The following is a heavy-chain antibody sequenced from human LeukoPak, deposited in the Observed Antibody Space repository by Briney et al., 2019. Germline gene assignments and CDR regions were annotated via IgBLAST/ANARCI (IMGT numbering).Heavy chain of an antibody. Sequence: GGSLRLSCAASGFTFSTYGMSWVRQAPGKGLEWVSLIYNDGRTYYADSVKGRCTISRDNLKNVLYLQMNSLKVEDTALYYCARGLFLSGYLDAFDIWGQGTVVTVSS. V-gene: IGHV3-53*01. D-gene: IGHD3-22*01. CDR2: IYNDGRT. J-gene: IGHJ3*02. CDR1: GFTFSTYG. CDR3: ARGLFLSGYLDAFDI.